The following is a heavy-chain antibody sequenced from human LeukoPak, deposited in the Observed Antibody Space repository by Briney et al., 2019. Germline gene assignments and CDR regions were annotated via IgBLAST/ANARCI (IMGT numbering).Heavy chain of an antibody. CDR1: GFTFSSYA. CDR3: ARGQDSRRFDY. Sequence: GSLRLSCAASGFTFSSYAMSWVRQPPGKGLEWIGEINHSGSTNYNPSLKSRVTISVDTSKNQFSLKLSSVTAADTAVYYCARGQDSRRFDYWGQGTLVTVSS. CDR2: INHSGST. J-gene: IGHJ4*02. V-gene: IGHV4-34*01. D-gene: IGHD6-13*01.